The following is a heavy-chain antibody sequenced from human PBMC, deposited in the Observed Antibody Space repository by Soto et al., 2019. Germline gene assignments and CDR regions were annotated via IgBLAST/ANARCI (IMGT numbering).Heavy chain of an antibody. Sequence: EVQLVDSGGGLVQPGGPLTLSCAASGFTFRSYWMHWVRQSHGKGVVWVSRMSGDGSSTNYPDSVKGWFTSSRDNAKNTVYLQIDSLRAEDTAVYYCARSLPGTYGACDLWGQGTMVTVSS. V-gene: IGHV3-74*01. CDR1: GFTFRSYW. D-gene: IGHD1-7*01. CDR3: ARSLPGTYGACDL. CDR2: MSGDGSST. J-gene: IGHJ3*01.